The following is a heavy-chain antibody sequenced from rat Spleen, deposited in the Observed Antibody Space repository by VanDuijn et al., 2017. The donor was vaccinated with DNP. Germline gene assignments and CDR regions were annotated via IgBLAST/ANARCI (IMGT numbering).Heavy chain of an antibody. CDR3: ARLYNNYYFDY. D-gene: IGHD1-10*01. Sequence: ELQLVESGGGLVQPGRSMKLSCAASGFTFSNYDMAWVRQAPKKGLEWVATISYDGSSTYYPDSVKGRFTISRDNAKSSLYLQMNSLKSEDTATYYCARLYNNYYFDYWGQGVMVTVSS. CDR1: GFTFSNYD. V-gene: IGHV5-7*01. J-gene: IGHJ2*01. CDR2: ISYDGSST.